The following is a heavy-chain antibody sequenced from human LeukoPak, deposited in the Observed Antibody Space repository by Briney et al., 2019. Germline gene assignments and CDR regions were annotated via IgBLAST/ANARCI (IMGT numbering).Heavy chain of an antibody. D-gene: IGHD2-15*01. CDR2: INHSGST. Sequence: KASETLSLTCAVYGGSFSGYYWSWIRQPPGKGLEWIGEINHSGSTNYNPSLKSRVTISVDTSKNQFSLKLSSVTAADTAVYYCASDLGYCSGGSCYTWGQGTLVTVSS. CDR1: GGSFSGYY. V-gene: IGHV4-34*01. J-gene: IGHJ5*02. CDR3: ASDLGYCSGGSCYT.